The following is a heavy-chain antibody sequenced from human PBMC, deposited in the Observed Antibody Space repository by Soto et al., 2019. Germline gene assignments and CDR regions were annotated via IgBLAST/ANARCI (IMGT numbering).Heavy chain of an antibody. D-gene: IGHD6-19*01. V-gene: IGHV3-15*01. CDR1: GFTFSNAW. Sequence: EVQLVESGGGLVKPGGSLRLSCAASGFTFSNAWMSWVRQAPGKGLEWVGGIKSKTDGGTTDYAAPVKGRFTISRDDSKNTLYLQMNSRKTVDTALYYCTPDRPDSSGWDDYWGQGTLVTVSS. CDR2: IKSKTDGGTT. CDR3: TPDRPDSSGWDDY. J-gene: IGHJ4*02.